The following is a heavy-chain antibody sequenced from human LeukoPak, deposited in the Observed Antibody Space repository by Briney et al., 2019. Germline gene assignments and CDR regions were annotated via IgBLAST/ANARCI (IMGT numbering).Heavy chain of an antibody. D-gene: IGHD3-3*01. J-gene: IGHJ4*02. CDR1: GFTFSSYG. Sequence: GGSLRLSCAASGFTFSSYGMNWVRQAPGKGLEWVSYITRSSTTIYYADSVEGRFTISRDNAKNSLYLQMNSLRADDTAVYYCAKDYDFWRGYPFDYWGQGTLVTVSS. V-gene: IGHV3-48*01. CDR2: ITRSSTTI. CDR3: AKDYDFWRGYPFDY.